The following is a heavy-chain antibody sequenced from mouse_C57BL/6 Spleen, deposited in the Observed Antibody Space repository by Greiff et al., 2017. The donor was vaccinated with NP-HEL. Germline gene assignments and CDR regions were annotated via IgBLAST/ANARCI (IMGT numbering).Heavy chain of an antibody. CDR1: GYTFTDYY. Sequence: EVQLQQSGPEPVKPGASVKISCKASGYTFTDYYMNWVKQSHGKSLEWIGDINPNNGGTSYNQKFKGKATLTVDKSSSTAYMELRSLTSEDSAVYYCARDYDGYLHWYFDVWGTGTTVTVSS. D-gene: IGHD2-3*01. J-gene: IGHJ1*03. CDR3: ARDYDGYLHWYFDV. CDR2: INPNNGGT. V-gene: IGHV1-26*01.